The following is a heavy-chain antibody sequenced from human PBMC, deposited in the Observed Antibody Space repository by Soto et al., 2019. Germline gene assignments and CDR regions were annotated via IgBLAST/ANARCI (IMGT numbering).Heavy chain of an antibody. CDR2: IYPGDSDT. D-gene: IGHD6-19*01. CDR3: ARRVQYTGGSAWFFDQ. CDR1: GYSFTYYW. V-gene: IGHV5-51*03. J-gene: IGHJ4*02. Sequence: EVQLVQSGAEVKKPRESLKISCKASGYSFTYYWIGWVRQMPGKGLEWMGIIYPGDSDTRYSPSFQGQVTISADKFLNTAYLQWSSLEASDSAIYHCARRVQYTGGSAWFFDQWGQGTLVTVSS.